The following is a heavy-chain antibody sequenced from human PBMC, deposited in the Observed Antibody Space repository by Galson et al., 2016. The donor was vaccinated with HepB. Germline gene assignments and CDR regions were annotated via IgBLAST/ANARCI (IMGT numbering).Heavy chain of an antibody. J-gene: IGHJ5*01. V-gene: IGHV4-4*02. CDR3: ARQRLEAYWFDS. CDR2: IYHSGST. Sequence: ETLSLTCAVSGGSISSSNWWSWVRQPPGKGLEWIGEIYHSGSTHYNPSLKSRVTISVDKSKNQFSLKLSSVTAADTAVYYCARQRLEAYWFDSWGQGTLVTVSS. D-gene: IGHD2-21*01. CDR1: GGSISSSNW.